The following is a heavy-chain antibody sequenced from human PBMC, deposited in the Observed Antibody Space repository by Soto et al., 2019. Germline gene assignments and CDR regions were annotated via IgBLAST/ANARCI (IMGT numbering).Heavy chain of an antibody. D-gene: IGHD5-18*01. CDR1: GGTFSSYA. CDR3: ARGRRGYSYGRTDAFDI. J-gene: IGHJ3*02. Sequence: GASVKVSCKASGGTFSSYAISWVRQAPGQGLEWMGGIIPIFGTANYAQKFQGRVTITADKSTSTAYMELSSLRSEDTAVYYCARGRRGYSYGRTDAFDIWRQGTMVTVSS. CDR2: IIPIFGTA. V-gene: IGHV1-69*06.